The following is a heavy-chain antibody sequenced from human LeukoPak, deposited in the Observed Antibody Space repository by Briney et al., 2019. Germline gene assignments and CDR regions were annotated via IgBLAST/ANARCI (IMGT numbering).Heavy chain of an antibody. D-gene: IGHD3-3*01. Sequence: SETLSLTCTVSGGSISTYYWSWIRQPPGRGLEWVGYIYHSGITKYNPSLKSRVTISVDTSKNQFSLKLSSVTAADTAVYYCARANSGSYDSWSGYYPYFFDYWGQGTLVTVSS. CDR3: ARANSGSYDSWSGYYPYFFDY. V-gene: IGHV4-4*08. J-gene: IGHJ4*02. CDR1: GGSISTYY. CDR2: IYHSGIT.